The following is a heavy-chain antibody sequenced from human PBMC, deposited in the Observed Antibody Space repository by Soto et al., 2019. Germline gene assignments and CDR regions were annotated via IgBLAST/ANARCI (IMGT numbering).Heavy chain of an antibody. CDR1: GFIFGAHA. CDR3: ARHGGTPDLYFDY. Sequence: GGSLRLSCAASGFIFGAHAMSWVRQAPGKGLEWVSAINWIGGSTNYADSMKGRFTISRDNAKNSLYLQMSSLRAEDTALYYCARHGGTPDLYFDYWGQRTPVTVSS. D-gene: IGHD3-16*01. CDR2: INWIGGST. J-gene: IGHJ4*02. V-gene: IGHV3-20*04.